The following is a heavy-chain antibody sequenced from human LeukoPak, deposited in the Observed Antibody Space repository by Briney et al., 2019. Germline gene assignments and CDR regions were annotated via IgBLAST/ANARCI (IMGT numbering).Heavy chain of an antibody. Sequence: SGTLSLTCAVSGGSISSSNWWSWVRQPPGKGLEWIGEIYHSGSTNYNPSLKSRVTISVDKSKNQFSLKLSSVTAADTAVYYCARSLGSPRGWFDPWGQGTLVTVSS. V-gene: IGHV4-4*02. CDR3: ARSLGSPRGWFDP. J-gene: IGHJ5*02. D-gene: IGHD1-26*01. CDR1: GGSISSSNW. CDR2: IYHSGST.